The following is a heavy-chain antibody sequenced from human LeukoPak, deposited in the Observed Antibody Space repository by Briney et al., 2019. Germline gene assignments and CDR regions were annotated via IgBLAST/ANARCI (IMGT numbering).Heavy chain of an antibody. CDR3: AREANAFDI. V-gene: IGHV4-39*07. CDR1: GGSISSSNYY. CDR2: IYYTGST. Sequence: SETLSLTCTVSGGSISSSNYYWGWIRQPPGKGLEWIANIYYTGSTYYNPSLKSRVTMSVDTSKNQFSLKLSSVTAADTAVYYCAREANAFDIWGQGTMVTVSS. J-gene: IGHJ3*02.